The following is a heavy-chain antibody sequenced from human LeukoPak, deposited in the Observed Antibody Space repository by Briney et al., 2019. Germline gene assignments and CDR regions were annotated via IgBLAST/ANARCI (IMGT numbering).Heavy chain of an antibody. J-gene: IGHJ6*03. CDR2: IYYSGST. CDR3: ARAVKDYYYMDV. V-gene: IGHV4-59*01. CDR1: GASISSYY. Sequence: SETLSLTCTVSGASISSYYWSWIRQPPGKGLEWIGYIYYSGSTNYNPSLKSRVTISVDTSKNQFFLKLSSVTAADTAVYYCARAVKDYYYMDVWGKGTTVTVSS.